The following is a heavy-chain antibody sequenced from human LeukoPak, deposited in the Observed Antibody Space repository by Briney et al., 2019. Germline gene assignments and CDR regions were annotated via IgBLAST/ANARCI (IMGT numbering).Heavy chain of an antibody. CDR3: VRGLVFGGYSYGDVY. CDR2: ISSNGGST. Sequence: GGSLRLSCSASGFTFSSYAMHWVRQAPGKGLEYVSAISSNGGSTYYADSVKGRFTISRDNSKNTLYLQMSSLRAGDTAVYYCVRGLVFGGYSYGDVYWGQGTLVTVSS. J-gene: IGHJ4*02. V-gene: IGHV3-64D*09. D-gene: IGHD5-18*01. CDR1: GFTFSSYA.